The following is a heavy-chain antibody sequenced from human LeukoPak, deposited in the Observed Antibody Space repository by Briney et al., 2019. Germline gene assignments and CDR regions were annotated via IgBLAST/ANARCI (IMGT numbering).Heavy chain of an antibody. CDR3: ARSMVRGVTPFDY. D-gene: IGHD3-10*01. CDR2: ISAYNGNT. V-gene: IGHV1-18*01. CDR1: GGTFSSYA. Sequence: ASVKVSCKASGGTFSSYAISWVRQAPGQGLEWMGWISAYNGNTNYAQKLQGRVTMTTDTSTSTAYMELRSLRSDDTAVYYCARSMVRGVTPFDYWGQGTLVTVSS. J-gene: IGHJ4*02.